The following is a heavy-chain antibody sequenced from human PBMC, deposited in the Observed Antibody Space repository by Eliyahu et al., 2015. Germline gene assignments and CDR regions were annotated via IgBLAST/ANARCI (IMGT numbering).Heavy chain of an antibody. CDR1: GYTFTKHG. J-gene: IGHJ3*02. CDR2: VSAYNGDS. V-gene: IGHV1-18*04. Sequence: QALLVQSGAEVRKPGTSVKVSCKASGYTFTKHGINWVRQTPGQGLEWMAWVSAYNGDSKYGQKVQGRATVTTDTSTSTAYMEIRSLSSDDTAIYYCTRGGPYGDLDAYEIWGQGTEVIVFS. D-gene: IGHD4-17*01. CDR3: TRGGPYGDLDAYEI.